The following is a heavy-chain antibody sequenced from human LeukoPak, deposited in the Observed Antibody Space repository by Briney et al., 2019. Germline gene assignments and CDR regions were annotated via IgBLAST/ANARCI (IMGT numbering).Heavy chain of an antibody. CDR2: ISAYNGNT. CDR1: GYTFTSYG. J-gene: IGHJ4*02. D-gene: IGHD2-15*01. Sequence: ASVKVSCKASGYTFTSYGISWVRQAPGQGLEWMGWISAYNGNTNYAQKLQGRVTMTTDTSTSTAYMELRSLRSDDTDVYYCARDLNFDIVVVVAAFDYWGQGTLVTVSS. V-gene: IGHV1-18*01. CDR3: ARDLNFDIVVVVAAFDY.